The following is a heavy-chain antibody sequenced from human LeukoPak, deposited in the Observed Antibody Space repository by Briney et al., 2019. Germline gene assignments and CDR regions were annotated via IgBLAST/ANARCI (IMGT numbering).Heavy chain of an antibody. D-gene: IGHD3-10*01. J-gene: IGHJ4*02. V-gene: IGHV3-30*04. Sequence: GGSLRLSCAASGFTFSSYAMHWVRQAPGKGLEWEAVISYDGSNKYYADSVKGRFTISRDNSKNTLYLQMNRLRAEDTAVYYCARDQRSYYGSGSYYRLGYWGQGTLVTVSS. CDR1: GFTFSSYA. CDR2: ISYDGSNK. CDR3: ARDQRSYYGSGSYYRLGY.